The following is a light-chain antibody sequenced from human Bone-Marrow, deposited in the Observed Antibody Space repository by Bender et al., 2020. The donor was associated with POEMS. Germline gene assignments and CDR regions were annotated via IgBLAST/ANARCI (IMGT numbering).Light chain of an antibody. CDR2: YDD. Sequence: QSVVTQPPSLSEAPRQRVTISCSGSSSNIGNHGVNWYQQLPGEAPKLLIYYDDLQPSGVSDRFSASKSGTSASLAISELQSEDEALYYCSAWDDSLSGWVFGGGTKLTVL. J-gene: IGLJ3*02. V-gene: IGLV1-36*01. CDR3: SAWDDSLSGWV. CDR1: SSNIGNHG.